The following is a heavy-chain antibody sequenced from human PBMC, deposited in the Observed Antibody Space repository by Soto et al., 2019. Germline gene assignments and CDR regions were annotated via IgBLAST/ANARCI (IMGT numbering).Heavy chain of an antibody. J-gene: IGHJ6*02. Sequence: GXSVKVYCXCSGYTFTSYNINWVRQAPGQGLEWLGRMNPNSGSTGYAQNFQGRVTMTRNISINTAHMELSRLRSEDTAVYYCARERKFDFWRKGLDVWGQGTTVTVSS. V-gene: IGHV1-8*01. CDR1: GYTFTSYN. CDR2: MNPNSGST. CDR3: ARERKFDFWRKGLDV. D-gene: IGHD3-3*01.